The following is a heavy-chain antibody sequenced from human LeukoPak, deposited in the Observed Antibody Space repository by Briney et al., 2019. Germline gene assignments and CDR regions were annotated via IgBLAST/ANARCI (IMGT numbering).Heavy chain of an antibody. J-gene: IGHJ4*02. V-gene: IGHV3-7*01. CDR1: GFTFSGYW. CDR2: IKQDGSEK. Sequence: GGSLRLSCAASGFTFSGYWMSWVRQAPGKGLEWVANIKQDGSEKYYVDSVKGRLTISRDNAKNSLYLQMNSLRAEDTAVYYCARGPFYGGWGQGTLVTVSS. CDR3: ARGPFYGG. D-gene: IGHD4-23*01.